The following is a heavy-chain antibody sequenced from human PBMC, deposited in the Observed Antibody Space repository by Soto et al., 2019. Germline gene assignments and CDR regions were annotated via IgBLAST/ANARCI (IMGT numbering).Heavy chain of an antibody. J-gene: IGHJ4*02. CDR1: GGSISSGGYY. D-gene: IGHD1-26*01. CDR3: ARDRGGSYPLDY. CDR2: IYYSGST. V-gene: IGHV4-31*03. Sequence: PSATLSLTCPVSGGSISSGGYYWSWIRQHPGKGLEWIGYIYYSGSTYYNPSLKSRVTISVDTSKNQFSLKLSSVTAADTAVYYCARDRGGSYPLDYWGQGTLVTVSS.